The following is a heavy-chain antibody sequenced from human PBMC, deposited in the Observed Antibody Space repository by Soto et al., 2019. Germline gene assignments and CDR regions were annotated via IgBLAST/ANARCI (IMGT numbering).Heavy chain of an antibody. CDR1: GFTFSSYG. V-gene: IGHV3-33*01. Sequence: GGSLRLSCAASGFTFSSYGMHWVRQAPGKGLEWVAVIWYDGSNKYYADSVKGRFTISRDNSKNTLYLQMNSLRAEDTAVYYCARDLHGSGRQAYYYGVDVWGQGTTVTVSS. D-gene: IGHD3-10*01. CDR2: IWYDGSNK. CDR3: ARDLHGSGRQAYYYGVDV. J-gene: IGHJ6*02.